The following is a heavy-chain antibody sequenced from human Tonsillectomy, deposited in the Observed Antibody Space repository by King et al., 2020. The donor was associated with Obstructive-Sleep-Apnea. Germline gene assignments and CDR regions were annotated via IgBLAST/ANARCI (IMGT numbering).Heavy chain of an antibody. CDR1: GFTFSSYA. Sequence: VQLVESGGGVVQPGRSLRLSCAASGFTFSSYAMHWVRQAPGQGLEGVAVISYDGSNKYYADFVKGRFTISRDNSKNTLYLQMNSLRAEDTAVYYCARLSPPTMVRGVNIDYWGQGTLVTVSA. D-gene: IGHD3-10*01. V-gene: IGHV3-30-3*01. J-gene: IGHJ4*02. CDR2: ISYDGSNK. CDR3: ARLSPPTMVRGVNIDY.